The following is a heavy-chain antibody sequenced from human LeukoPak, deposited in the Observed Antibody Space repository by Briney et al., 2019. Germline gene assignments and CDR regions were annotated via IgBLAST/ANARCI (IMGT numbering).Heavy chain of an antibody. D-gene: IGHD1-14*01. J-gene: IGHJ4*02. CDR1: LDSTTSNF. Sequence: PSETLSLTCTVSLDSTTSNFWSGVRQPPGKGLEWIGEIPRSGSPNYNPSLQSRVTISIDRSRNQIALELSSVTAADTAVYYCAREILGGFNPGAYWGQGTLVTVSS. CDR2: IPRSGSP. CDR3: AREILGGFNPGAY. V-gene: IGHV4-4*02.